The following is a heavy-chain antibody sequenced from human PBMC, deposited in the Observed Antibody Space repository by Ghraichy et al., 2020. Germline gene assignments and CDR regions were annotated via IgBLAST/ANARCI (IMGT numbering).Heavy chain of an antibody. D-gene: IGHD4-23*01. CDR1: GGSFSGYY. CDR2: INHSGST. V-gene: IGHV4-34*01. J-gene: IGHJ2*01. Sequence: SETLSLTCAVYGGSFSGYYWSWIRQPPGKGLEWIGEINHSGSTNYNPSLKSRVTISVDTSKNQFSLKLSSVTAADTAVYYCARGGGNPWYRGYFDLWGRGTLVTVSS. CDR3: ARGGGNPWYRGYFDL.